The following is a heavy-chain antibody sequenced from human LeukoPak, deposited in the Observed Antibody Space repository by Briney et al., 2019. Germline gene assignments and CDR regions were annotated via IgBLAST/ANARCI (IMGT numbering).Heavy chain of an antibody. CDR3: ATAGYDFWSGYSTYYYMDV. J-gene: IGHJ6*03. Sequence: SETLSLTCAVYGGSFSGYYWSWIRQPPGKGLEWSGEINHSGSTNYNPSLKSRVTISVDASKNQFSLKLSSVTAADTAVYYCATAGYDFWSGYSTYYYMDVWGKGTTVTVSS. D-gene: IGHD3-3*01. CDR1: GGSFSGYY. CDR2: INHSGST. V-gene: IGHV4-34*01.